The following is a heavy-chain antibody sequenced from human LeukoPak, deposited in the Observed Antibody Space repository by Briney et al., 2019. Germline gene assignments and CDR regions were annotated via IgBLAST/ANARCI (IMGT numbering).Heavy chain of an antibody. CDR1: GFTFNSYG. V-gene: IGHV3-33*01. D-gene: IGHD3-10*01. J-gene: IGHJ6*03. Sequence: GRSLRLSCAASGFTFNSYGIHWVRQAPGKGLEWVAFIWYDGSNKYYADSVKGRFTISRDNSKNTLYLQMNSLRAEDTAVYYCARETSGTYYNPLGYMDVWGKGTTVTVSS. CDR2: IWYDGSNK. CDR3: ARETSGTYYNPLGYMDV.